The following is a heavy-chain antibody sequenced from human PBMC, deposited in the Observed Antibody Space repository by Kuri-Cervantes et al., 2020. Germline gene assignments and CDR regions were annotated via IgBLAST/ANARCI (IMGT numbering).Heavy chain of an antibody. D-gene: IGHD6-19*01. CDR3: ARVGYSSGWYEWFDP. Sequence: LSLTCAASGFTVSSNYMSWVRQAPGKGLEWVSVIYSGGSTYYADSVKGRFTISRDNAKNSLYLQMNSLRAEDAAVYYCARVGYSSGWYEWFDPWGQGTLVTVSS. J-gene: IGHJ5*02. CDR2: IYSGGST. V-gene: IGHV3-53*01. CDR1: GFTVSSNY.